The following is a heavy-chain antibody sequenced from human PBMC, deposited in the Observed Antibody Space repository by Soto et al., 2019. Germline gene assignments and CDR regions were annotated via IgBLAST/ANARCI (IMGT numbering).Heavy chain of an antibody. CDR3: AKERSVVATTPGFDY. Sequence: QVQLVESGGGVVQPGRSLRLSCAASGFTFSSFGMHWVRQAPGKGLEWVAVASYDGSYKYYADSVKGRFTISRDNSKNTLYLQMNSLRAEDTAVYYCAKERSVVATTPGFDYWGQGTLVTVSS. V-gene: IGHV3-30*18. D-gene: IGHD5-12*01. J-gene: IGHJ4*02. CDR2: ASYDGSYK. CDR1: GFTFSSFG.